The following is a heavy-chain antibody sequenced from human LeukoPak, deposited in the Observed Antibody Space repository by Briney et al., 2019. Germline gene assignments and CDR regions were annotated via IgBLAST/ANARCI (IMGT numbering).Heavy chain of an antibody. Sequence: GGSLRLSCAASGFTFSSYSMSWVRQAPGRGLEWVSAISGSGGSTYYADSVKGRFTISRDNSKNTLSLQMNSLRAEDTAVYYCAKDRRTTPTAAFDIWGQGTMVTVSS. CDR3: AKDRRTTPTAAFDI. CDR1: GFTFSSYS. D-gene: IGHD1-7*01. V-gene: IGHV3-23*01. CDR2: ISGSGGST. J-gene: IGHJ3*02.